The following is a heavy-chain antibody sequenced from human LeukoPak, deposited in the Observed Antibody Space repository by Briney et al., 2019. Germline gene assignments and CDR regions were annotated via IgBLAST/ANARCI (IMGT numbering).Heavy chain of an antibody. CDR2: ISTSSIYI. V-gene: IGHV3-21*01. CDR1: GFTFSSYT. CDR3: ARSRTYYYDSSGEFDY. J-gene: IGHJ4*02. D-gene: IGHD3-22*01. Sequence: GGSLRLSCAASGFTFSSYTMNWVRQAPGKGLEWVSSISTSSIYIYYADSVKGRFTTSRDNAKNSLYLQMNSLRAEDTAVYYCARSRTYYYDSSGEFDYWGQGTLVTVSS.